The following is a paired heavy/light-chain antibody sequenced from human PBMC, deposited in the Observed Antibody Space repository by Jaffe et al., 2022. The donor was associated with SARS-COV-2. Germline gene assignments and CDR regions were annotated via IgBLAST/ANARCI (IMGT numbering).Light chain of an antibody. CDR3: CSYAGSSTLV. Sequence: QSALTQPASVSGSPGQSITISCTGTSSDVGTYNLVSWYQQHPGKAPKLMIYEVSKRPSGVSNRFSGSKSGNTASLTISGLQAEDEADYYCCSYAGSSTLVFGGGTKLTAL. CDR2: EVS. J-gene: IGLJ2*01. V-gene: IGLV2-23*02. CDR1: SSDVGTYNL.
Heavy chain of an antibody. V-gene: IGHV5-10-1*03. Sequence: EVQLVQSGAEVKKPGESLKISCKGSGYNFTTYWISWVRQMPGKGLEWMGRIDPSDSYTYSSPSFQGHVSISADKSISTAYLQWSSLEASDTAMYYCARQGAAGTFLDYWGQGTLVTVSS. CDR2: IDPSDSYT. D-gene: IGHD6-13*01. CDR3: ARQGAAGTFLDY. J-gene: IGHJ4*02. CDR1: GYNFTTYW.